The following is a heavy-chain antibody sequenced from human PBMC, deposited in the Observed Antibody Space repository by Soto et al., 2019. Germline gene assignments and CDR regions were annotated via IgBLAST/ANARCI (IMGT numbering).Heavy chain of an antibody. V-gene: IGHV3-73*02. D-gene: IGHD1-26*01. J-gene: IGHJ4*02. CDR2: IRSKANSYAT. Sequence: EVQLVESGGGLVQPGGSLKLSCAASGYTFSDSAIHWVCQASGKGLEWVGRIRSKANSYATVYAVSVRGRFTISRDDSKNTAYLQMNSLKTEDTAVYYCARLWSEREPNFDYWGQGTLVSVSS. CDR1: GYTFSDSA. CDR3: ARLWSEREPNFDY.